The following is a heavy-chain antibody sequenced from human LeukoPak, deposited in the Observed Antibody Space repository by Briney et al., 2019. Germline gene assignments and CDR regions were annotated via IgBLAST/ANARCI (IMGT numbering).Heavy chain of an antibody. CDR3: AKDYAPTPYFDP. J-gene: IGHJ5*02. CDR1: GFTFSSYA. V-gene: IGHV3-23*01. CDR2: ISGSGGST. D-gene: IGHD3-16*01. Sequence: GGSLRLSCAASGFTFSSYAMSWVRQAPGKGLEWVSAISGSGGSTYYADSVKGRFTIPRDNSKNMLYLQMNSLRAEDTAVYYCAKDYAPTPYFDPWGQGTLVTVSS.